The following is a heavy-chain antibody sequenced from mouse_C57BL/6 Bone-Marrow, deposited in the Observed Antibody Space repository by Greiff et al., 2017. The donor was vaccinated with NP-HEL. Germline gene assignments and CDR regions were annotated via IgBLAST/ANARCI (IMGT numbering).Heavy chain of an antibody. V-gene: IGHV1-81*01. CDR2: IYPRSGNT. CDR1: GYTFTSYG. Sequence: QVQLKQSGAELARPGASVKLSCKASGYTFTSYGISWVKQRTGQGLEWIGEIYPRSGNTYYNEKLKGKATLTADKSSSTAYMELRSLTSEDSAVYFCARLGYYGSVDYWGQGTTLTVSS. D-gene: IGHD1-1*01. J-gene: IGHJ2*01. CDR3: ARLGYYGSVDY.